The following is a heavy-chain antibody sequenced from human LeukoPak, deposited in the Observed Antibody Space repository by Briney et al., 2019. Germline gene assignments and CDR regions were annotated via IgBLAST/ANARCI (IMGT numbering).Heavy chain of an antibody. CDR3: ARMNTATYYYYMDV. CDR1: GGSFSGYY. Sequence: PSETLSLTCAVYGGSFSGYYWSWIRQPPGKGLEWIGEINHSGSTNYNPSLKSRVTISVDTSKNQFSLKLSSVTAADTAVYYCARMNTATYYYYMDVWGKGTTVTVSS. J-gene: IGHJ6*03. D-gene: IGHD5-18*01. V-gene: IGHV4-34*01. CDR2: INHSGST.